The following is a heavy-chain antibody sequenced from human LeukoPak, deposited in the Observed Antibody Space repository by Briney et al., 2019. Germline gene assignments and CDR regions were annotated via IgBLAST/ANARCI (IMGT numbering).Heavy chain of an antibody. J-gene: IGHJ4*02. D-gene: IGHD1-14*01. Sequence: GESLKISCKGSGYNFSSYWIARVRQMPGKGLECMGIIYPGDSDTRYSPSFQGQVTISVDKSISTAYLQWNSLKAANTHIFYCARLPERGPLNYWGQGTLVTVSS. CDR1: GYNFSSYW. V-gene: IGHV5-51*01. CDR3: ARLPERGPLNY. CDR2: IYPGDSDT.